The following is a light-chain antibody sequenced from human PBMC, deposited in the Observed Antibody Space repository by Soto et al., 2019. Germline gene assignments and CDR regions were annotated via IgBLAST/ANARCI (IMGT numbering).Light chain of an antibody. Sequence: EILMAQSPATLSVSPGERATLSCRASQTVGSNLAWYQQKPGQTPRLVIYAASTSATGIPSRFSGSGSGTDFTLTISSLQSEDFAVYYCQPYNNWPRTFGQGTKVEIE. CDR3: QPYNNWPRT. J-gene: IGKJ2*02. V-gene: IGKV3-15*01. CDR1: QTVGSN. CDR2: AAS.